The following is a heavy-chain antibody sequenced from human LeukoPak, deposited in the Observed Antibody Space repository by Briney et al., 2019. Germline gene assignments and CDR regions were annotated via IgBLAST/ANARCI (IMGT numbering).Heavy chain of an antibody. Sequence: SQTLSLTCTVSADSISSGGHYWSWIRQHPGKGLESIGFMRHSGSTSHNPSLKGRVAISVDASKNQFSLRLSSVTAADTAVYYCARGGNRFGGFYFDYWGQGSLVTVSP. CDR3: ARGGNRFGGFYFDY. CDR2: MRHSGST. V-gene: IGHV4-31*03. J-gene: IGHJ4*02. CDR1: ADSISSGGHY. D-gene: IGHD3-10*01.